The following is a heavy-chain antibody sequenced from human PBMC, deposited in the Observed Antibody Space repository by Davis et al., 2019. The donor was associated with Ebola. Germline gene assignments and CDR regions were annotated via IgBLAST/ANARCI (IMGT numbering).Heavy chain of an antibody. CDR1: GFTFSSYG. Sequence: GESLKISCAASGFTFSSYGMSWVRQAPGKGLEWVSAISGSGGSTYYANSVKGRFTISRDNSKNTLYLQMNSLRAEDTAVYYCAKEKDKIFDIWGQGTMVTVSS. CDR2: ISGSGGST. J-gene: IGHJ3*02. CDR3: AKEKDKIFDI. V-gene: IGHV3-23*01.